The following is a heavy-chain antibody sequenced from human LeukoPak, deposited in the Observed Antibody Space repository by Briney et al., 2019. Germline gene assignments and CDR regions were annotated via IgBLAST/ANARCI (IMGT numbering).Heavy chain of an antibody. Sequence: PGRSLRLSCAASGLTFSSYAMHWVRQAPGKGLEWVAVISYDGSNKYYADSVKGRFTISRDNSKNTLYLQMNSLRAEDTAVYYCAREGVATNWFDPWGQGTLVTVSS. D-gene: IGHD5-12*01. CDR3: AREGVATNWFDP. V-gene: IGHV3-30*04. J-gene: IGHJ5*02. CDR1: GLTFSSYA. CDR2: ISYDGSNK.